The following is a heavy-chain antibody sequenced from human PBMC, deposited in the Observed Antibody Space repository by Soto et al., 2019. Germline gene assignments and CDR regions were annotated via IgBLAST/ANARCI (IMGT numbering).Heavy chain of an antibody. J-gene: IGHJ6*02. CDR2: IIPIFGTA. CDR3: ARCCATYYDILSDYYYGMDV. Sequence: QVQLVQSGAEVKKPGSSVKVSCKASGGTFSSYAISWVRQAPGQGLEWMGGIIPIFGTANYAQKFQGRVTITADESTSTAYMELSRLRSEDTAVYYCARCCATYYDILSDYYYGMDVWGQGTTVTVSS. CDR1: GGTFSSYA. V-gene: IGHV1-69*01. D-gene: IGHD3-9*01.